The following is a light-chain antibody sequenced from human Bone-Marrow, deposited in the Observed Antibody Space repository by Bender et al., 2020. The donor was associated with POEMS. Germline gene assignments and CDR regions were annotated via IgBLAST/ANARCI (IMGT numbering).Light chain of an antibody. CDR1: TANIGKHY. Sequence: QSVLAQPPSASGTPAQRPTISCSGSTANIGKHYVSPSQHLPETAPKLPTYTNEQRPSGVPGRFSASKSGSSASLAISGLRSEDEADYCCAAWDHSLSAYVFGTGTKVTVL. CDR3: AAWDHSLSAYV. CDR2: TNE. J-gene: IGLJ1*01. V-gene: IGLV1-47*01.